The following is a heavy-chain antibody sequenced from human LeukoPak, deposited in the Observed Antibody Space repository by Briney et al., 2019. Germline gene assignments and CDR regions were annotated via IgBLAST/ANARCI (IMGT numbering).Heavy chain of an antibody. CDR2: ISGSGGST. J-gene: IGHJ6*03. D-gene: IGHD4-11*01. V-gene: IGHV3-23*01. CDR1: GFTFSSYA. Sequence: GGSLRLSCAASGFTFSSYAMGWVRQAPGKGLEWVSAISGSGGSTYYADSVKGRFTISRDNSKNTLYLQMNSLRAEDTAVYYCAKDGPVSYYYYYYYMDVWGKGTTVTVSS. CDR3: AKDGPVSYYYYYYYMDV.